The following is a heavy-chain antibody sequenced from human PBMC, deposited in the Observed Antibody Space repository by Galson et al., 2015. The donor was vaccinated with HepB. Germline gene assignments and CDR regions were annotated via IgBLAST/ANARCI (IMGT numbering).Heavy chain of an antibody. CDR1: GFTFSSYR. J-gene: IGHJ2*01. CDR3: ARDYDPSARPLSFFDL. Sequence: SLRLSCAASGFTFSSYRMSWVRQVPGKGLEWVANIKQDGIEKYYADSVKGRFTISRDNVKNSLYVQMNSLRVDDTAIYYCARDYDPSARPLSFFDLWGRGTLVTVSS. D-gene: IGHD5-12*01. V-gene: IGHV3-7*01. CDR2: IKQDGIEK.